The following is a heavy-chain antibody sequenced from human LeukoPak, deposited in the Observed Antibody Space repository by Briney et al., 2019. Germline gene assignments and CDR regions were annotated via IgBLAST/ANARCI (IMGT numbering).Heavy chain of an antibody. CDR3: ARAPRLRSWYGIDY. CDR1: GYTFTGYW. D-gene: IGHD6-13*01. CDR2: INPNSGDT. Sequence: ASVKVSCKASGYTFTGYWMHWVRQAPGQGLEWMGWINPNSGDTNYGQKFQGRVTMTRDTSISTAYMELSRLRSDDTAVYYCARAPRLRSWYGIDYWGQGTLVTVSS. V-gene: IGHV1-2*02. J-gene: IGHJ4*02.